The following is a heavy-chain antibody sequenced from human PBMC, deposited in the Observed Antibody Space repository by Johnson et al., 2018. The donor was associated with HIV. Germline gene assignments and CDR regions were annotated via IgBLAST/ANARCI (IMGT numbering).Heavy chain of an antibody. Sequence: VQLVESGGGVVQPGRSLRLSCAASGFTFSSYAMSWVRQAPGKGLEWVSSISGGSTYYADSRKGRFTISRDNSKNTLYLQMNSLRAEDTAVYYCARGDSSGEAFDIWGQGTMVTVSS. CDR1: GFTFSSYA. J-gene: IGHJ3*02. V-gene: IGHV3-38*02. CDR3: ARGDSSGEAFDI. D-gene: IGHD3-22*01. CDR2: ISGGST.